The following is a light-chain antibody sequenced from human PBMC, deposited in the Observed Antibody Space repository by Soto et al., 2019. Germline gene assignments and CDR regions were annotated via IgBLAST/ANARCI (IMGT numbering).Light chain of an antibody. CDR2: DNN. Sequence: QSVLTQPPSVSAAPGQKVTISCSGSSSNIGNNYVSWYQQVPGTAPKLLTYDNNKRPSGIPDRFSDSKSGTSATLDITGLKTGDEADYYCAAWDTSLSAAVFGGGTKVTVL. CDR3: AAWDTSLSAAV. CDR1: SSNIGNNY. J-gene: IGLJ2*01. V-gene: IGLV1-51*01.